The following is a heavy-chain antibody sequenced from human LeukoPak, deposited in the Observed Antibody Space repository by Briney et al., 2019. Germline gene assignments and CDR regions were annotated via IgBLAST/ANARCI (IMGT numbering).Heavy chain of an antibody. CDR1: GDSVSSNSAA. J-gene: IGHJ3*02. D-gene: IGHD3-22*01. CDR3: AREPDDSGYHFDI. V-gene: IGHV6-1*01. Sequence: SQTLSLTCAISGDSVSSNSAAWDWIRQSPSKGLEWLGRTYYGSKWYNDYAVSVKSRITINPDTSNNQFSLQLNSVTPEDAAVYYCAREPDDSGYHFDIWGQGTMVTVSS. CDR2: TYYGSKWYN.